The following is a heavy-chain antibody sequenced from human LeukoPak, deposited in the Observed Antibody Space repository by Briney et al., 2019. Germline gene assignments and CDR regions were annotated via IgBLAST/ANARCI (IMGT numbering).Heavy chain of an antibody. D-gene: IGHD6-19*01. CDR3: ARDRAVADP. V-gene: IGHV3-53*01. J-gene: IGHJ5*02. CDR2: SYTGGRT. CDR1: GFTVSSYY. Sequence: GGSLRLSCAASGFTVSSYYMSWVRQAPGKGLEWVSVSYTGGRTYYADSVKGRFTISRDNSKNTLYLQMNSLRAEDTAVYYCARDRAVADPWGQGTLVTVSS.